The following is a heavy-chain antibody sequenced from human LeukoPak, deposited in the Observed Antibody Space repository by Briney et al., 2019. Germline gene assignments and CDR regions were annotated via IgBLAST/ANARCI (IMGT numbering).Heavy chain of an antibody. D-gene: IGHD3-16*01. CDR3: ATGYGGGYFDY. CDR1: RFTFSRFW. J-gene: IGHJ4*02. Sequence: GESLKISCVVSRFTFSRFWRAWVRQAPGKGPEWVAQIKEDGSEKYYMDFVEGRFTISRDNAKNSLYLQMNSLRAEDTAVYYCATGYGGGYFDYSGQGTLVTVSS. V-gene: IGHV3-7*01. CDR2: IKEDGSEK.